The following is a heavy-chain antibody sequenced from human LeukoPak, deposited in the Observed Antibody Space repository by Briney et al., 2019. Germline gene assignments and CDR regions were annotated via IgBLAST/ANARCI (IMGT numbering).Heavy chain of an antibody. V-gene: IGHV5-10-1*01. J-gene: IGHJ3*02. D-gene: IGHD5-12*01. CDR1: GYSFTSYL. CDR3: ARGLHAFDI. CDR2: IDPSDSYT. Sequence: GESLKISCKGSGYSFTSYLISWVGQMPGKGLELMGRIDPSDSYTNYSPSFQGHVTISADKSISTAYLQWSSLKASDTAMYYCARGLHAFDIWGQGTMVTVSS.